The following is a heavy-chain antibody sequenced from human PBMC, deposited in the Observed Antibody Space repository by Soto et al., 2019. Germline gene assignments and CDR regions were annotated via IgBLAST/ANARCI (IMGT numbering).Heavy chain of an antibody. V-gene: IGHV4-4*02. D-gene: IGHD3-10*01. CDR3: ARCYGSGSSYYYYYGMDV. J-gene: IGHJ6*02. CDR1: DGSISSSNW. Sequence: KPSETLSLTCAVSDGSISSSNWWSWVRQPPGKGLEWIGEIYHSGSTNYNPALKSRVTISVDKSKNQSSLKLSSVTAADTAVYYCARCYGSGSSYYYYYGMDVWGQGTTVTVSS. CDR2: IYHSGST.